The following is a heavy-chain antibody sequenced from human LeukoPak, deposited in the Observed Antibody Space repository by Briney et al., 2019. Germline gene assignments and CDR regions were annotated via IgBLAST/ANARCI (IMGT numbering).Heavy chain of an antibody. CDR1: GGSISSGSYY. V-gene: IGHV4-61*02. CDR3: ARGVGTTEDY. CDR2: IYTSGST. Sequence: SQTLSLTCTVSGGSISSGSYYWSWIRQPAGKGLEWIGRIYTSGSTNYNPSLKSRVTISVDRSKNQFSLKLSSVTAADTAVYYCARGVGTTEDYWGQGTLVTVSS. D-gene: IGHD4-17*01. J-gene: IGHJ4*02.